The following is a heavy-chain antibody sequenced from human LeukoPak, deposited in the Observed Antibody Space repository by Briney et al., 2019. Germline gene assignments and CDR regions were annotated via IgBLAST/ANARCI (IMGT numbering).Heavy chain of an antibody. CDR3: ARHPAELEYYFDY. V-gene: IGHV4-34*01. J-gene: IGHJ4*02. CDR2: INHSGST. CDR1: GGSFSGYY. Sequence: SETLSLTCAVYGGSFSGYYWSWIRQPPGKGLEWIGEINHSGSTNYNPSLKSRVTMSVDTSKNQFSLKLSSVTAADTAVYYCARHPAELEYYFDYWGQGTLVTVSS. D-gene: IGHD1-26*01.